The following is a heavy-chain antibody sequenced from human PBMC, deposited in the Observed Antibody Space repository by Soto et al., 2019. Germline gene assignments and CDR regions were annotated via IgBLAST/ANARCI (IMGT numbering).Heavy chain of an antibody. V-gene: IGHV1-18*01. J-gene: IGHJ5*02. D-gene: IGHD2-2*01. CDR3: ARVVPGAEAWFGP. Sequence: ASVKVSCKTSGYTFSNYGITWVRQAPGQPLEWLGWISLYSDGTNYAQKFQGRVSMTTDTSTTTAYMELRSLRSDDAAVYYCARVVPGAEAWFGPWGQGTLVTVS. CDR1: GYTFSNYG. CDR2: ISLYSDGT.